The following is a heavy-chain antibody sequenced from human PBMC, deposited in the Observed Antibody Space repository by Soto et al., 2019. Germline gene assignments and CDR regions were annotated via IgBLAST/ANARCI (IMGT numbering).Heavy chain of an antibody. V-gene: IGHV2-5*01. CDR3: AHRGMDIAVVVAEYWFDP. CDR2: IYWNDDK. D-gene: IGHD2-15*01. J-gene: IGHJ5*02. CDR1: GFSLSTSGVG. Sequence: SGPTLVNPTQTLTLTCTFSGFSLSTSGVGVGWIRQPPGKALEWLALIYWNDDKRYSPSLKSRLTITKDTSKNQVVLTMTNMDPVDTATYYCAHRGMDIAVVVAEYWFDPWGQGTLVTVSS.